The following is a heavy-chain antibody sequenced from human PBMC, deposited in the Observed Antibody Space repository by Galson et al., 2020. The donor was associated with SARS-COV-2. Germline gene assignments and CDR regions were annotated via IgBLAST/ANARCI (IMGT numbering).Heavy chain of an antibody. CDR3: ARALGGGYYSPFDY. CDR2: ISYDGSNK. J-gene: IGHJ4*02. CDR1: GFTFSSYA. D-gene: IGHD3-22*01. V-gene: IGHV3-30*04. Sequence: QLGESLKISCAASGFTFSSYAMHWVRQAPGKGLEWVAVISYDGSNKYYADSVKGRFTISRDNSKNTLYLQMNSLRAEDTAVYYCARALGGGYYSPFDYWGQGTLVTVSS.